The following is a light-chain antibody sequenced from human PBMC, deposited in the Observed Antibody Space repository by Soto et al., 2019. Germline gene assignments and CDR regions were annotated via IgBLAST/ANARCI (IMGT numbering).Light chain of an antibody. J-gene: IGKJ3*01. CDR1: QDISRW. V-gene: IGKV1-12*01. CDR2: AAS. Sequence: DFQMTQSPSSVSASVGDRVAITCRASQDISRWLAWYQQKPGKAPKLLIYAASSLQSGVPSRFSGSGSGTDFTLTISSLQPEDSATYYCQQADSFRVTFGPGTKVDIK. CDR3: QQADSFRVT.